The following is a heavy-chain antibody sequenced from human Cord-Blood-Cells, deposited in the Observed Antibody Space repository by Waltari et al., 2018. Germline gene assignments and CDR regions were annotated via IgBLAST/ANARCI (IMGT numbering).Heavy chain of an antibody. CDR2: IWYDGSNK. V-gene: IGHV3-33*01. CDR1: GFTFRSYG. Sequence: QVQLVESGGGVVQPGRSLGLSCAASGFTFRSYGMHCVRQAPGKGLEWVAVIWYDGSNKYYADSVKGRFTISRDNSKNTLYLQMNSLRAEDTAVYYCARDGGSYYFDYWGQGTLVTVSS. J-gene: IGHJ4*02. D-gene: IGHD1-26*01. CDR3: ARDGGSYYFDY.